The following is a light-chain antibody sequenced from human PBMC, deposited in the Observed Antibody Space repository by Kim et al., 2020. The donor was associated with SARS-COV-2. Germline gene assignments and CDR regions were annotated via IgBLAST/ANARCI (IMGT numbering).Light chain of an antibody. CDR1: SLRSYY. J-gene: IGLJ2*01. CDR3: PSRYSGGNVV. CDR2: GRN. V-gene: IGLV3-19*01. Sequence: SSELTQDPAVSVALGQTVRITCQGDSLRSYYATWYQQKPRQAPLLVIFGRNNRPSGIPDRFSGSTSGNTASLTISGAQAEDEADFYCPSRYSGGNVVFGGGTKLTVL.